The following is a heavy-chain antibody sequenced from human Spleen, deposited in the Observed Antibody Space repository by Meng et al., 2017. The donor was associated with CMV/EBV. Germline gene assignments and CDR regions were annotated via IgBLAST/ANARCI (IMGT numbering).Heavy chain of an antibody. V-gene: IGHV3-21*01. J-gene: IGHJ4*02. CDR2: ISTNSRNI. CDR1: GFTFSSYT. CDR3: ARGPDYSSSPYYFDY. D-gene: IGHD6-6*01. Sequence: GGSLRLSCAASGFTFSSYTMNWVRQAPGKGLKWVSSISTNSRNIYYGDSVKGRFTISRDDANDSLYLQMNSLRVEDTAVYYCARGPDYSSSPYYFDYWGQGMLVTVSS.